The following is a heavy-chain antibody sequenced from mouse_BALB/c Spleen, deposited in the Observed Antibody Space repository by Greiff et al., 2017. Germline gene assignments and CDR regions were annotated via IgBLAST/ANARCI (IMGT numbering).Heavy chain of an antibody. CDR2: IWAGGST. J-gene: IGHJ4*01. Sequence: VKLMESGPGLVAPSQSLSITCTVSGFSLTSYGVHWVRQPPGKGLEWLGVIWAGGSTNYNSALMSRLSISKDNSKSQVFLKMNSLQTDDTAMYYCAREAPYYYGSSYSYAMDYWGQGTSVTVSS. D-gene: IGHD1-1*01. V-gene: IGHV2-9*02. CDR3: AREAPYYYGSSYSYAMDY. CDR1: GFSLTSYG.